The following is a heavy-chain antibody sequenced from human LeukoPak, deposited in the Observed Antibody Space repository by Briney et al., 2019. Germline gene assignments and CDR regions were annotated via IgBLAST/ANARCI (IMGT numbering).Heavy chain of an antibody. J-gene: IGHJ4*02. CDR3: ASVSPTYYDFWSGPPDY. Sequence: SETLSLTCTVSGGSISNYYWSWIRQPPGKGLEWIGYIYYSGSTNYNPSLKSRVTISVDTSKNQFSLKLSSVTAADTAVYYCASVSPTYYDFWSGPPDYWGQGTLVTVSS. CDR1: GGSISNYY. CDR2: IYYSGST. D-gene: IGHD3-3*01. V-gene: IGHV4-59*01.